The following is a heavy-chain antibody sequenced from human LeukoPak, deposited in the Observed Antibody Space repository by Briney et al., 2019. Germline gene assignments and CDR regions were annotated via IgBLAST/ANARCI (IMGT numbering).Heavy chain of an antibody. V-gene: IGHV4-34*01. CDR2: INHSGST. CDR1: GGSFSGYY. CDR3: ARGVPIVVVPAAVVVAATSVLSGMDV. J-gene: IGHJ6*02. D-gene: IGHD2-2*01. Sequence: SETLSLTCAVYGGSFSGYYWSWIRQPPGKGLEWIGEINHSGSTNHNPSLKSRVTISVDTSKNQFSLKLSSVTAADTAVYYCARGVPIVVVPAAVVVAATSVLSGMDVWGQGTTVTVSS.